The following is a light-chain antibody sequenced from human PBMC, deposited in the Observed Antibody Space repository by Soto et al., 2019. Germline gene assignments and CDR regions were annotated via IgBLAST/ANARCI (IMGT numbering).Light chain of an antibody. Sequence: EIVLTQSPATLSLSPGXRATLSCRASPSVTNFLAWYQQKPGQAPRLLIYGAFNRATGIPARFSGSGSGTDFTLTISSLEPEDFAVYYCQQRSNWPPLTFGGGTKVDIK. V-gene: IGKV3-11*01. J-gene: IGKJ4*01. CDR1: PSVTNF. CDR2: GAF. CDR3: QQRSNWPPLT.